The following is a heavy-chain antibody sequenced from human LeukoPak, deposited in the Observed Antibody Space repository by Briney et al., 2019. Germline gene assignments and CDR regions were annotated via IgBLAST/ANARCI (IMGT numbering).Heavy chain of an antibody. V-gene: IGHV4-39*01. CDR2: IYYSGST. CDR1: GGSISSSSYY. J-gene: IGHJ4*02. Sequence: SETLSLTCTVSGGSISSSSYYWGWIRQPPGKGLEWIGSIYYSGSTYYNPSLKSRVTISVDTSKNQFSLKLSSVTAADTAVYYCARHRGYGGNSHPIDYWGQGTLVTVSS. D-gene: IGHD4-23*01. CDR3: ARHRGYGGNSHPIDY.